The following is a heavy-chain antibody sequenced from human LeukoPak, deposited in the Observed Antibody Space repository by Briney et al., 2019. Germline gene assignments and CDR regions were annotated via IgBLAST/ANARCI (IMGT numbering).Heavy chain of an antibody. Sequence: GGSLRLSCAASGFTFSSYGMYWVRQAPGKGLEWVAVIWYDGSNKYYADSVKGRFTISRDNSKNTLYLQMNSLRAEDTAVYYCAKEKPGVASTGYWGQGTLVTVSS. CDR2: IWYDGSNK. CDR1: GFTFSSYG. V-gene: IGHV3-33*06. D-gene: IGHD2-15*01. J-gene: IGHJ4*02. CDR3: AKEKPGVASTGY.